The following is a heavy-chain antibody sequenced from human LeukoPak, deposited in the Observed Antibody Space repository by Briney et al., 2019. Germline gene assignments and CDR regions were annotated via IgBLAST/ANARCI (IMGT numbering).Heavy chain of an antibody. CDR2: ISWNSGSI. CDR1: GFTFDDYA. V-gene: IGHV3-9*01. J-gene: IGHJ4*02. D-gene: IGHD3-22*01. CDR3: AKDYYDSSGYFFFGYYLDY. Sequence: QPGRSLRLSCAASGFTFDDYAMHWVRHAPGKGLEGVSGISWNSGSIGYADSVKGRFTISRDNAKNSLYLQMNSLRAEDTALYYCAKDYYDSSGYFFFGYYLDYWGQGTLVTVSS.